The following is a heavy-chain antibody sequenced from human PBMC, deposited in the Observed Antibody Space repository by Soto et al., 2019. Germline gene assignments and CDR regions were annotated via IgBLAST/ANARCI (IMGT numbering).Heavy chain of an antibody. CDR2: FDPEDGET. J-gene: IGHJ4*02. D-gene: IGHD5-12*01. CDR1: GFTLTELS. Sequence: ASVKVSCKGSGFTLTELSIHWVRQAPGKGLEWMGGFDPEDGETIYAQKFQGRVTMTEDTSTDTAYMDLSSLRSEDTAVYYCAATYTVATITIDYWGQGTLVTGSS. V-gene: IGHV1-24*01. CDR3: AATYTVATITIDY.